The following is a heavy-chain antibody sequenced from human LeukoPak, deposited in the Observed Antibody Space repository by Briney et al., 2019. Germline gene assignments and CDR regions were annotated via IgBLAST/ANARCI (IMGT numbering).Heavy chain of an antibody. J-gene: IGHJ3*02. CDR2: IYYSGST. CDR3: VRGHLVGGWFKYDAFDI. V-gene: IGHV4-59*01. Sequence: SETLSLTCTVSGGSISSYYWSWIRQPPGKGLEWIGYIYYSGSTNYNPSLKSRVTISLGTSKKHFSLKLNSVTAADTAVYYCVRGHLVGGWFKYDAFDIWGQGTMVTVSS. CDR1: GGSISSYY. D-gene: IGHD6-19*01.